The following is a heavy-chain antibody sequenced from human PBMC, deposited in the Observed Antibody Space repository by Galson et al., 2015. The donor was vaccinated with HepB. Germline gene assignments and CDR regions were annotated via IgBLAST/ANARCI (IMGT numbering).Heavy chain of an antibody. Sequence: SLRLSCAAFGFTFSGSAIHWVRQASGKGPEWVGRIRSKGNNYATSYVPSLKGRFTISRDDSKNMAYLHMKSLKTEDTAVYYGIRLGDLSGYSSRWGQGTLVTVSS. J-gene: IGHJ4*02. CDR1: GFTFSGSA. CDR3: IRLGDLSGYSSR. D-gene: IGHD6-19*01. CDR2: IRSKGNNYAT. V-gene: IGHV3-73*01.